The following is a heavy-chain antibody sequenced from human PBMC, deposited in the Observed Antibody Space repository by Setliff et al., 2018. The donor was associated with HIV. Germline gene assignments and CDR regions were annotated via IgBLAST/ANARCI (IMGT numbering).Heavy chain of an antibody. CDR3: ARGIAVAVPYFDY. V-gene: IGHV4-59*01. CDR1: GGSISSYY. Sequence: PSETLSLTCTVSGGSISSYYWSWIRQPPGKGMEWIGYIYYSGSSKNTPSPKSRVTISVDTTKNEFSLKLSSMTAADTAVYYCARGIAVAVPYFDYWGQGTLVTVSS. CDR2: IYYSGSS. D-gene: IGHD6-19*01. J-gene: IGHJ4*02.